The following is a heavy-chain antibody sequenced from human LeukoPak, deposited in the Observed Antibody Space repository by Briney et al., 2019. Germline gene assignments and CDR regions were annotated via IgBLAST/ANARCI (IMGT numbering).Heavy chain of an antibody. CDR1: GFTFSSYW. V-gene: IGHV3-7*02. CDR2: INEDGSEK. CDR3: ARGGGRHVEY. J-gene: IGHJ4*02. Sequence: GGSLRLSCAASGFTFSSYWMSWVRQAPGKGLEWVANINEDGSEKNYVDSVKGRFTISRDNAKNSLYLQMNILRAEDTAVYYCARGGGRHVEYWGQGNLVTVSS. D-gene: IGHD3-16*01.